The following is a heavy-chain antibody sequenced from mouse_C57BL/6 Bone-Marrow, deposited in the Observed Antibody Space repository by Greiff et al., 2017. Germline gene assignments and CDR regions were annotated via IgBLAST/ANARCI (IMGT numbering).Heavy chain of an antibody. V-gene: IGHV3-6*01. Sequence: EVQLQQSAPGLVKPSQSLSLTCSVTGYSITSGYYWNWIRQFPGNKLEWMGYISYDGSNNYNPSLKNRISITRDTSKNQFFLKLNSVTTEDTATYYCARVDYSNYNFDYWGQGTTLTVSS. CDR1: GYSITSGYY. CDR3: ARVDYSNYNFDY. D-gene: IGHD2-5*01. J-gene: IGHJ2*01. CDR2: ISYDGSN.